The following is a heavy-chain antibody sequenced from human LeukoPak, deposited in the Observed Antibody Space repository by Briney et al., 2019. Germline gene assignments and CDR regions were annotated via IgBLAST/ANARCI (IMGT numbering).Heavy chain of an antibody. Sequence: SETLSLLCTVSGRPIRRYYGIWIPHSTGKGLEWIGYIYHSGSTNYNTSLKTRFPISVDTSKNQFSLKLSAVTAADTAVYYCARDRHGSGSAHSFDPWGQGTLVTVSS. CDR1: GRPIRRYY. J-gene: IGHJ5*02. CDR2: IYHSGST. D-gene: IGHD3-10*01. V-gene: IGHV4-59*01. CDR3: ARDRHGSGSAHSFDP.